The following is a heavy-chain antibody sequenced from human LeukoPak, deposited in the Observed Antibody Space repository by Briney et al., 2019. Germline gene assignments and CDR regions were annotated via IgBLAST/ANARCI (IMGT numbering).Heavy chain of an antibody. CDR2: ISGGSSFT. CDR1: GFSFSSFS. V-gene: IGHV3-21*04. Sequence: GGSLRLSCAASGFSFSSFSMNWVRQAPGKGLEWVSYISGGSSFTYYVGSVKGRFTISRDNAKNSLYLQMNSLRAEDTAVYYCARRAGAYSHPYDYWGQGTLVTVSS. CDR3: ARRAGAYSHPYDY. D-gene: IGHD4/OR15-4a*01. J-gene: IGHJ4*02.